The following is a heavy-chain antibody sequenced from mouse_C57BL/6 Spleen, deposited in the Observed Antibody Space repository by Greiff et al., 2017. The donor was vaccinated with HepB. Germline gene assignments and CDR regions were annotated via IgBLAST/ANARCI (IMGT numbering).Heavy chain of an antibody. V-gene: IGHV3-1*01. Sequence: EVKLQESGPGMVKPSQSLSLTCTVTGYSITSGYDWHWIRHFPGNKLEWMGYISYSGSTNYNPSLKSRISITHDTSKNHFFLKLNSVTTEDTATYYCARGGLRREYFDVWGTGTTVTVSS. CDR1: GYSITSGYD. J-gene: IGHJ1*03. CDR2: ISYSGST. CDR3: ARGGLRREYFDV. D-gene: IGHD2-4*01.